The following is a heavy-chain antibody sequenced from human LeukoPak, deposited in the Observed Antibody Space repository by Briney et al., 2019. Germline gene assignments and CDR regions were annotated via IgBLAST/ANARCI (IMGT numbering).Heavy chain of an antibody. CDR1: GESFSAYY. Sequence: PSETLSLTCAVYGESFSAYYWSWIRQPPGKGLEWIGYIYYSGSTNYNPSLKSRVTISVDTSKNQFSLKLSSVTAADTAVYYCARNGYYDFWSGETWGQGTLVTVSS. CDR3: ARNGYYDFWSGET. J-gene: IGHJ5*02. D-gene: IGHD3-3*01. V-gene: IGHV4-59*01. CDR2: IYYSGST.